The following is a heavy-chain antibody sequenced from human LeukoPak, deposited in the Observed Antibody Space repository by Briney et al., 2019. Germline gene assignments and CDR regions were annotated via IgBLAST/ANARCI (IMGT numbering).Heavy chain of an antibody. D-gene: IGHD6-19*01. CDR2: IRYDGSNK. J-gene: IGHJ4*02. CDR3: AKDSRTYSSGWYYFDY. V-gene: IGHV3-30*02. Sequence: GGSLRLSCAASGFTFSSYGMHWVRQAPGKGLEWVAFIRYDGSNKYYADSVKGRFTISRDNSKNTLYLQMNSLRAEDTAVYYCAKDSRTYSSGWYYFDYWGQGTLVTVSS. CDR1: GFTFSSYG.